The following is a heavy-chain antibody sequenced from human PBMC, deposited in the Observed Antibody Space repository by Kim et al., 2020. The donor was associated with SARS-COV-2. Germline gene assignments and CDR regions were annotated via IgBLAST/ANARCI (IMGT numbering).Heavy chain of an antibody. Sequence: YANSVKGRFTISRDNAKNSLYLQMSSLQTEDTAFYYCVKDISMVATSVVDSWGQGTLVTVSS. J-gene: IGHJ4*02. CDR3: VKDISMVATSVVDS. V-gene: IGHV3-9*01. D-gene: IGHD5-12*01.